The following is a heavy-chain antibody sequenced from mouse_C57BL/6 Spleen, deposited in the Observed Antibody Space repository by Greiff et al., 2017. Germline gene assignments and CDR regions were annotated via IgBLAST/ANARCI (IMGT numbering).Heavy chain of an antibody. CDR3: ARDWDVRGYFDV. CDR1: GYTFTSYW. V-gene: IGHV1-72*01. J-gene: IGHJ1*03. CDR2: IGPNSGGT. Sequence: QVQLQQPGAELVKPGASVKLSCKASGYTFTSYWMHWVKQRPGRGLEWIGRIGPNSGGTKYNEKFKSKATLTVDKPSSTAYMQLSSLTSEDSAVYYCARDWDVRGYFDVWGTGTTVTVAS. D-gene: IGHD4-1*01.